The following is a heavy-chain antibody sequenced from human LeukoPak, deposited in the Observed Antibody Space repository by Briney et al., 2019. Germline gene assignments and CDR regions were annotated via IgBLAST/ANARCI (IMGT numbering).Heavy chain of an antibody. CDR1: GFTFSSYG. J-gene: IGHJ4*02. Sequence: GGSLRLSCAASGFTFSSYGMHWVRQAPGQGLEWMGIINPSGGSAIYAQNFQGRVTMTRDTSTSTFYMELSSLRSEDTAVYFCARDVASSGYYWDWGQGTLVTVSS. V-gene: IGHV1-46*01. CDR3: ARDVASSGYYWD. CDR2: INPSGGSA. D-gene: IGHD3-22*01.